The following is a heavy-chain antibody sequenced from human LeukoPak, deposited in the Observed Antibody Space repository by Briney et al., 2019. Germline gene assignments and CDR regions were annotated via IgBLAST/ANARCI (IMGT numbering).Heavy chain of an antibody. J-gene: IGHJ4*02. Sequence: ASVKVSCKASGYTFTGYYMHWVRQAPGQGLEWMGRINPNSGGTNYAQKFQGRVTTTRDTSISTAYMELSRLRSDDTAVYYCARDIGYCSSTSRYVVGDYWGQGTLVTVSS. V-gene: IGHV1-2*06. CDR3: ARDIGYCSSTSRYVVGDY. CDR2: INPNSGGT. D-gene: IGHD2-2*01. CDR1: GYTFTGYY.